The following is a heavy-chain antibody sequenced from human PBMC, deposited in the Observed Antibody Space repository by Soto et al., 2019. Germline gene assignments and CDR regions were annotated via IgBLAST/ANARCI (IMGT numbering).Heavy chain of an antibody. D-gene: IGHD2-15*01. Sequence: QVQLVESGGGVVQPGRSLRLSCAASGFTFSSYGMHWVRQAPGKGLEWVAVISYDGSNKYYADSVKGRFTISRDNSKNTLYLQMNSLRAEDTAVYYCAKGQGILFAPNWFDPWGQGTLVTVSS. CDR1: GFTFSSYG. CDR3: AKGQGILFAPNWFDP. V-gene: IGHV3-30*18. CDR2: ISYDGSNK. J-gene: IGHJ5*02.